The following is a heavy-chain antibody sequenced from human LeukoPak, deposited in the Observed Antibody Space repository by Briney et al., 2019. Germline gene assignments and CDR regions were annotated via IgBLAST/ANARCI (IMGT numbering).Heavy chain of an antibody. CDR2: TYYRSKWYN. CDR3: ARSGGHDAFDI. D-gene: IGHD4-23*01. Sequence: SQTLSLTCAISGDSVSSYSAAWSWIRQSPSRGLEWLGRTYYRSKWYNDYAVSVKSRITINPDTSKNQFSLQLTSVTPEDAAVYYCARSGGHDAFDIWGQGTMVTVSS. CDR1: GDSVSSYSAA. V-gene: IGHV6-1*01. J-gene: IGHJ3*02.